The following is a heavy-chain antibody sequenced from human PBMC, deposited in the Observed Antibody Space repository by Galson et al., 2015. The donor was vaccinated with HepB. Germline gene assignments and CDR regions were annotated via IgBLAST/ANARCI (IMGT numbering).Heavy chain of an antibody. CDR1: GYTFTSYY. V-gene: IGHV1-46*01. J-gene: IGHJ4*02. CDR2: INPSGGST. D-gene: IGHD3-22*01. Sequence: SVKVSCKASGYTFTSYYMHWVRQAPGQRLEWMGIINPSGGSTSYAQKFQGRVAMTRDTSTSTVYMELSSLRSEDTAVYYCASSGYYKTFDYWGQGTLVTVSS. CDR3: ASSGYYKTFDY.